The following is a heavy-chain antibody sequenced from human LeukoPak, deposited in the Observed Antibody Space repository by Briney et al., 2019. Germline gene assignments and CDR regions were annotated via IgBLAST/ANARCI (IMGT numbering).Heavy chain of an antibody. V-gene: IGHV3-48*01. CDR1: GFTFSRYS. J-gene: IGHJ4*02. CDR2: ISSSSSII. Sequence: PGGSLRLSCAASGFTFSRYSMNWVRQAPGKGLEWVSYISSSSSIIYYADSVKGRFTISRDNVKNSLYLQMNSLRAEDTAVYYCARDPGGYFDYWGQGTLVTVSS. CDR3: ARDPGGYFDY. D-gene: IGHD3-16*01.